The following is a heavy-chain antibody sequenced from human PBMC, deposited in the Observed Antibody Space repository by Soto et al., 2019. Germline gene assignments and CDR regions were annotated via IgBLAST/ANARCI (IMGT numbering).Heavy chain of an antibody. CDR2: MNPNSGNT. CDR1: GYTFTSYD. V-gene: IGHV1-8*01. Sequence: ASVKVSCKASGYTFTSYDINWVRQATGQGLERMGWMNPNSGNTGYAQKFQGRVTMTRNTSISTAYRELSSLRSEDTAVYYCARVRYYYYISVDLSRGSYYYYGMDVWGQESTVTVS. J-gene: IGHJ6*02. CDR3: ARVRYYYYISVDLSRGSYYYYGMDV. D-gene: IGHD3-22*01.